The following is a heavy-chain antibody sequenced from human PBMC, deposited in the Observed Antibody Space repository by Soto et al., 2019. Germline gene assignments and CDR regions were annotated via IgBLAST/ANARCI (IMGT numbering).Heavy chain of an antibody. D-gene: IGHD3-9*01. CDR2: IYYSGST. J-gene: IGHJ5*02. CDR3: ARERQLRYFDWPRSNWFDP. Sequence: LSLPCTVSGGSVSSGSYYWSWIRQPPGKGLEWIGYIYYSGSTNYNPSLKSRVTISVDTSKNQFSLKLSSVTAADTAVYYCARERQLRYFDWPRSNWFDPWGQGTLVTVSS. V-gene: IGHV4-61*01. CDR1: GGSVSSGSYY.